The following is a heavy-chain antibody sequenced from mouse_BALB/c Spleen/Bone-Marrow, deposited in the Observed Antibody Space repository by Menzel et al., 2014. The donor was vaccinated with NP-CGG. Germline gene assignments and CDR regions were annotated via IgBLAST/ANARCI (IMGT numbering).Heavy chain of an antibody. CDR2: IYPGNSDT. Sequence: VHVKQSGTVLARPGASVKMSCKASGYSFTSYWMHWVKQRPGQGLEWIGAIYPGNSDTSYNQKFNDKAKLTAVTSASTAYMELSSLTNEDSAVYYCTTYALDYWGQGTSVTVSS. V-gene: IGHV1-5*01. J-gene: IGHJ4*01. CDR1: GYSFTSYW. CDR3: TTYALDY.